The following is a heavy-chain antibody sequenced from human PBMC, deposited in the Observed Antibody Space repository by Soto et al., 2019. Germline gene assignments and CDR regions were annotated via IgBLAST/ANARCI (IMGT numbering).Heavy chain of an antibody. Sequence: GESLKISCAASGFTFSSYAMHWVRQAPGKGLEWVAVISYDGSNKYYADSVKGRFTISRDNSKNTLYLQMNSLRAEDTAVYYCARDLGPLENDFWSGHPDYWGQGTLVTVSS. D-gene: IGHD3-3*01. CDR2: ISYDGSNK. J-gene: IGHJ4*02. V-gene: IGHV3-30-3*01. CDR1: GFTFSSYA. CDR3: ARDLGPLENDFWSGHPDY.